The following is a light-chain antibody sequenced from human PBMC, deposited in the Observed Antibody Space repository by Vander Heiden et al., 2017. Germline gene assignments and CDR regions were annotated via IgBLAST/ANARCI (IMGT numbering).Light chain of an antibody. CDR1: QSVLYSSNNKNY. CDR3: QQYYSTPWT. Sequence: DIVMTQSPDSLAVSLGAGATINCKSSQSVLYSSNNKNYLAWYQQKPGQPPKVLIYWASTRESGVPDRFSGSGSGTDFTLTISSLQAEDVAVYYCQQYYSTPWTFGQGTKVEIK. V-gene: IGKV4-1*01. J-gene: IGKJ1*01. CDR2: WAS.